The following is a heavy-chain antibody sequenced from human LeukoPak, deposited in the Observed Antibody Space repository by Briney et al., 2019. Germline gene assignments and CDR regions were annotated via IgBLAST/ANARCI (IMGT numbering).Heavy chain of an antibody. CDR1: GYTFTSYG. Sequence: ASVKVSCKASGYTFTSYGISWVRQAPGQGLEWMGLISAYNGNTNYAQKLQGRVTMTTDTSTSTAYMELRSLRSDDTAVYYCAIVAVVAATRANWFDPSGQGTLVTVSS. V-gene: IGHV1-18*01. D-gene: IGHD2-15*01. J-gene: IGHJ5*02. CDR2: ISAYNGNT. CDR3: AIVAVVAATRANWFDP.